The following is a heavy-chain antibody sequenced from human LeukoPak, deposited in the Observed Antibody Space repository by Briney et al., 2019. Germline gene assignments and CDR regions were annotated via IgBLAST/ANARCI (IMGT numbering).Heavy chain of an antibody. CDR2: IKQDGSEK. D-gene: IGHD3-10*01. V-gene: IGHV3-7*01. Sequence: GGSLRLFCTASGFSLSKVWMSWVRQAPGKGLEGVANIKQDGSEKYYVDSVKGRFTISRDNAKNTLYLQMNSLRAEDTAVYYCARNTAGKPHLFDYWGQGTLVTVSS. CDR3: ARNTAGKPHLFDY. J-gene: IGHJ4*02. CDR1: GFSLSKVW.